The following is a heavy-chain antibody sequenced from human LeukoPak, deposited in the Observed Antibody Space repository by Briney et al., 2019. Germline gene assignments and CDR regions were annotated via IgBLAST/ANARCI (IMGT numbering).Heavy chain of an antibody. V-gene: IGHV4-39*01. CDR1: GGSVSTYPYY. D-gene: IGHD3-9*01. J-gene: IGHJ5*02. CDR3: ARLPTGYPNWFDP. CDR2: VFSRGTT. Sequence: SETLSLIWTVSGGSVSTYPYYWAWIRQSPGKGLEWIGNVFSRGTTYYNPSLKSRVTISMDTSKNQFSLILNSVTAADTAIYFCARLPTGYPNWFDPWGQGTLVTVSS.